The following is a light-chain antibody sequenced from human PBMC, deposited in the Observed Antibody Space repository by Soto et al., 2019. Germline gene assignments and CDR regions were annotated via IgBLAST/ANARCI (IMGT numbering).Light chain of an antibody. CDR1: SSDVGGYNY. CDR3: CSDAGSYVV. J-gene: IGLJ2*01. Sequence: QSALTQPRSVSGSPGQSVTISCTGTSSDVGGYNYVSWYQQHPGKAPKLMIYDVSKRPSGVPDRFSGSKSGNTASLTISGLHAEDEADYYCCSDAGSYVVFGGGTKLTVL. CDR2: DVS. V-gene: IGLV2-11*01.